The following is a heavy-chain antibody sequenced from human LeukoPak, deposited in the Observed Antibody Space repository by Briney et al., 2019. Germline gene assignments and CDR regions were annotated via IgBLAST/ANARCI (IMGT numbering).Heavy chain of an antibody. CDR3: AKSAPKTYYDFWSGPPIYMDV. Sequence: PGGSLRLSCAASGFTFSSYAMSWVRQAPGKGLEWVSAISGSGGSTYYADSVKGRFTISRDNSKNTLYLQMNSLRAEDTAVYYCAKSAPKTYYDFWSGPPIYMDVWGKGTTVTVPS. V-gene: IGHV3-23*01. CDR1: GFTFSSYA. D-gene: IGHD3-3*01. J-gene: IGHJ6*03. CDR2: ISGSGGST.